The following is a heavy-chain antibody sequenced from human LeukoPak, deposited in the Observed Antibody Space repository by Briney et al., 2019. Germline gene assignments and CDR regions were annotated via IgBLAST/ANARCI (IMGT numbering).Heavy chain of an antibody. D-gene: IGHD1-1*01. J-gene: IGHJ4*02. CDR2: ISNSDGKT. CDR3: AKATGNLGN. CDR1: GFTFSSYA. V-gene: IGHV3-23*01. Sequence: GGSLRLSCAASGFTFSSYAMSWVRQAPGKGLEWVSTISNSDGKTYSADSVKGRFTISRDNSKNTLYVQMNSRTAEDTAIYYCAKATGNLGNWGQGTLVTVSS.